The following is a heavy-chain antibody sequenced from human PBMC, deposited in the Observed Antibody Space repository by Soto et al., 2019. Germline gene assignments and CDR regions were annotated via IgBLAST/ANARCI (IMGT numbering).Heavy chain of an antibody. CDR1: GFTFGDYA. J-gene: IGHJ4*02. CDR2: IRSKAYGGTT. V-gene: IGHV3-49*03. Sequence: GGSLRLSCTASGFTFGDYAMSWFRQAPGKGLEWVGFIRSKAYGGTTEYAASVKGRFTISRDDSKSIAYLQMNSLKTEDTAVYYCTRDAEPGYDFWSGYYTDYWGQGTLVTVSS. D-gene: IGHD3-3*01. CDR3: TRDAEPGYDFWSGYYTDY.